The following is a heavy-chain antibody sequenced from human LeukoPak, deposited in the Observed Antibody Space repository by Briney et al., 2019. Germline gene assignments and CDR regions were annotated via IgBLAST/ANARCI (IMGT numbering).Heavy chain of an antibody. Sequence: GGSLRLSCAGSGFTFSSYSMNWVGQAPGKGLEWVAYISTLSSTIYYADSVKGRFTISRDNAKNSLYLQTNSLRDEDTAVYYCARHGSGFNYWGRGTLVTVSS. J-gene: IGHJ4*02. CDR1: GFTFSSYS. V-gene: IGHV3-48*02. D-gene: IGHD3-10*01. CDR2: ISTLSSTI. CDR3: ARHGSGFNY.